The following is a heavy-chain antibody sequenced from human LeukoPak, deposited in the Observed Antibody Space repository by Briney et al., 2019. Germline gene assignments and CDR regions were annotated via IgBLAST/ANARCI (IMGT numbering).Heavy chain of an antibody. CDR3: ARDPTTVTKGLDV. Sequence: SHTQSLIYSVSDHPLSIHYWTWIPHPPGKGLEWIRYIPSIGSTNYNPSLKSRVTITVDTSKKQFSLKMTSVTAADTAVYYCARDPTTVTKGLDVWGEGTMVTVSS. CDR2: IPSIGST. D-gene: IGHD4-17*01. J-gene: IGHJ3*01. V-gene: IGHV4-59*11. CDR1: DHPLSIHY.